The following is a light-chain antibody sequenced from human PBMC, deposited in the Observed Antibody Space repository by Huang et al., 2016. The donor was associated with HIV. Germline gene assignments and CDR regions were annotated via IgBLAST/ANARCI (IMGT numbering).Light chain of an antibody. V-gene: IGKV1-39*01. J-gene: IGKJ1*01. CDR2: AAT. CDR3: QQSYSTPPT. Sequence: DIQMTQSPSSLSASVGDRVTITCRASQSISSYLNWYQQKPGKAPDLLIYAATSLQSGVPSRFSGSGSGTDFTLTISSLQPEDFATYYCQQSYSTPPTFGQGTNVEIK. CDR1: QSISSY.